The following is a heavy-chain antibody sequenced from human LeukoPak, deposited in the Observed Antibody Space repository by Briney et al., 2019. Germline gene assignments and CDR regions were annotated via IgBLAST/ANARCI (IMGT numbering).Heavy chain of an antibody. CDR2: IVVGSGNT. V-gene: IGHV1-58*01. CDR3: AADRSHPRYSYGAHYYGMDV. J-gene: IGHJ6*04. D-gene: IGHD5-18*01. CDR1: GFTFTSSA. Sequence: SVKVSCKASGFTFTSSAVQWVRQARGQRLEWIAWIVVGSGNTNYAQKFQERVTITRDMSTSTAYMELSSLRSEDTAVYYCAADRSHPRYSYGAHYYGMDVWGKGTTVTVSS.